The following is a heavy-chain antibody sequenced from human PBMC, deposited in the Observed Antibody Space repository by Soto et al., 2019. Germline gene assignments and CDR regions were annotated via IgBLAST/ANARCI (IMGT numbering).Heavy chain of an antibody. V-gene: IGHV3-66*01. D-gene: IGHD2-15*01. CDR1: GFTVYNY. Sequence: EVQLVESGGGLVQPGGSLRLSCAVSGFTVYNYMIWVRQAPGKGLEWVSTIYSGGSTYYADSVKGRFTISRDTSKNTLYLQMNSLRPEDTALYYCARAYCSAGTCYSLYWGQGTMVTVSS. J-gene: IGHJ3*01. CDR3: ARAYCSAGTCYSLY. CDR2: IYSGGST.